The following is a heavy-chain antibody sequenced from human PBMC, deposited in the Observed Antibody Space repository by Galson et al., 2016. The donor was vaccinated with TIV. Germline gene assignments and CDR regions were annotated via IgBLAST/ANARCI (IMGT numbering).Heavy chain of an antibody. CDR3: ARDLADNSDYYPTPFDF. Sequence: SLRLSCATSGFTLSHKYMSWVRQAPGKGLECVSVIDSSGTTYYADSVKGRFTISSDNSQNTVNLQMNSLRAEDTAVYYCARDLADNSDYYPTPFDFRGQGTLLTVSS. J-gene: IGHJ4*02. V-gene: IGHV3-66*01. CDR1: GFTLSHKY. CDR2: IDSSGTT. D-gene: IGHD3-22*01.